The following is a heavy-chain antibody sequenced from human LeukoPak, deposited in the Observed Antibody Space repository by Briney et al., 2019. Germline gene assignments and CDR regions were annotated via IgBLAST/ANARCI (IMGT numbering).Heavy chain of an antibody. D-gene: IGHD2-2*01. CDR1: GGSFSGYY. J-gene: IGHJ5*02. V-gene: IGHV4-34*01. Sequence: RPSETLSLTCAVYGGSFSGYYWSWIRQPPGKGLEWIGEINHSGSTNYNPSLKSRVTISVDTSRNQFSLKLSSVTAADTAVYYCAGFLGLPEWFDPWGQGTLVTVSS. CDR3: AGFLGLPEWFDP. CDR2: INHSGST.